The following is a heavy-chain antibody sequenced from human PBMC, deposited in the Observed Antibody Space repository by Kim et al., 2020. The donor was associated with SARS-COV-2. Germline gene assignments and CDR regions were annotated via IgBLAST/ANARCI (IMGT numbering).Heavy chain of an antibody. CDR2: IYYTGST. CDR1: GGSISSYY. Sequence: SETLSLTCTVSGGSISSYYWSWIRQPPGKGLEWIGSIYYTGSTNYNPSLKSRVTISVDTSKNQFSLKPSSVTAADTAVYYCARHTTAAGYETGPQLYGMGVWGQATTVTVSS. V-gene: IGHV4-59*13. CDR3: ARHTTAAGYETGPQLYGMGV. J-gene: IGHJ6*02. D-gene: IGHD3-16*01.